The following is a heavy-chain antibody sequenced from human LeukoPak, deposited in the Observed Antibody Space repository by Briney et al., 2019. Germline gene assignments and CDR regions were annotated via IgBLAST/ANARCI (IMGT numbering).Heavy chain of an antibody. V-gene: IGHV3-30-3*01. Sequence: GRSLRLSCAASGFTSSSYDMHWVRQAPGKGLEWVAVISNDGSNKDYADSVKGRFTISRDNSKNTLYVQMNSLRVEDTAVYYCVLGHYGGLFDNWGQGTLVTVSS. CDR3: VLGHYGGLFDN. CDR1: GFTSSSYD. J-gene: IGHJ4*02. D-gene: IGHD4-23*01. CDR2: ISNDGSNK.